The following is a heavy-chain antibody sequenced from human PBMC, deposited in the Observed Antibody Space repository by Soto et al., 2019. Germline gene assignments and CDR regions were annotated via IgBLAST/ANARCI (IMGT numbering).Heavy chain of an antibody. D-gene: IGHD6-6*01. Sequence: QVQLQESGPGLVKPSQTLSLTCTVSGGSISSGGYYWSWIRQHPGKGLEWIGYIYYSGSTYYNPSLKSRVTISVDTSKNHFSLKLSSVTAADTAVYYCARSSSSTENPFDYWGQGTLVTVSS. CDR1: GGSISSGGYY. CDR2: IYYSGST. V-gene: IGHV4-31*03. CDR3: ARSSSSTENPFDY. J-gene: IGHJ4*02.